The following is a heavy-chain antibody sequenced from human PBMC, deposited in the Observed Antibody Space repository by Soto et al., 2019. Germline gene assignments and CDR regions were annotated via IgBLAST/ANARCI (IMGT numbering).Heavy chain of an antibody. V-gene: IGHV3-30-3*01. CDR1: GFTFSSYA. CDR2: ISYDGSNK. J-gene: IGHJ6*02. D-gene: IGHD6-19*01. CDR3: ASALTGYSRGWPSPFYYYYGMDV. Sequence: QVQLVESGGGVVQPGRSLRLSCAASGFTFSSYAMHWVRQAPGKGLEWVAVISYDGSNKYYADSVKGRFTISRDNSKNTLYLQMNSLRAEDTAVYYCASALTGYSRGWPSPFYYYYGMDVWGQGTTVTVSS.